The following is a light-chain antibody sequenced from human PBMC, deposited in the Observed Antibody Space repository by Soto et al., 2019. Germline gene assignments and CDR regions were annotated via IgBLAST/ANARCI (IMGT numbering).Light chain of an antibody. V-gene: IGKV4-1*01. Sequence: DIVMTQSPDSLAVSLGERATMNCKSSQSVLYSSNNKNYLAWYQQKPGQPPKLLIYWASTRESGVPDRFSGSWSGTDFTLTISSLQAEDVAVYYCQQYYSTPITFGQGTRLEIK. CDR1: QSVLYSSNNKNY. CDR3: QQYYSTPIT. J-gene: IGKJ5*01. CDR2: WAS.